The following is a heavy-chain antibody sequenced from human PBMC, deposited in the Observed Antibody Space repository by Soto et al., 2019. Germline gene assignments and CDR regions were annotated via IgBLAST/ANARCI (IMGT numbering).Heavy chain of an antibody. D-gene: IGHD3-10*01. V-gene: IGHV3-7*01. J-gene: IGHJ3*02. CDR1: GFTFNIYW. CDR3: ARGGRPDI. CDR2: IKQDGSDK. Sequence: EVQLVESGGGLVQPGGSLRLSCVASGFTFNIYWMSWVRQAPGRGLEWVANIKQDGSDKYYVDSVRGRFTISRDNAKNSLYLQMNSLRADDTAVYHCARGGRPDIWGQGTMVIVSS.